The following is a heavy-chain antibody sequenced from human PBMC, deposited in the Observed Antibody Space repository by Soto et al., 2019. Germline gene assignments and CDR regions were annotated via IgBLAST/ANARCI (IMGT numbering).Heavy chain of an antibody. CDR1: GGSMSSYY. CDR3: ARRFLGGYGDYFDY. V-gene: IGHV4-4*07. Sequence: PSETLSLTCTVSGGSMSSYYWSWIRQPAGKGLEWIGRIYSDESTAYNSSLRSRVTVSVDTSKNHFSLNLNSLTAGDTAVYYRARRFLGGYGDYFDYWGRLILINASS. D-gene: IGHD5-12*01. J-gene: IGHJ4*02. CDR2: IYSDEST.